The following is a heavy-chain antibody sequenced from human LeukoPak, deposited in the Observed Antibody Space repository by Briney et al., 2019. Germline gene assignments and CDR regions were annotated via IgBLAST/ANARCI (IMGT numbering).Heavy chain of an antibody. D-gene: IGHD4-23*01. Sequence: ASVKVSCKASGYTFTRYGISWVRQAPGQGLEWMGWISAYNGNTNYAQKLQGRVTMTTDTSTSTAYMELSSLRSDDTAVYYCAIDLPPVANNEYWGQGTLVTVSS. CDR2: ISAYNGNT. V-gene: IGHV1-18*01. CDR3: AIDLPPVANNEY. CDR1: GYTFTRYG. J-gene: IGHJ4*02.